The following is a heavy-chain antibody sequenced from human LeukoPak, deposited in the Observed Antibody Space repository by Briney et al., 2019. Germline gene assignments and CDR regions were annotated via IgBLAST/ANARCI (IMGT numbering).Heavy chain of an antibody. CDR2: ISSTSNYI. CDR1: GFTFSSYS. D-gene: IGHD2-2*01. CDR3: ARAYCSSTSCYVNWFDP. J-gene: IGHJ5*02. Sequence: PGGSLRLSCAASGFTFSSYSMNWVRQAPGKGLEWVSSISSTSNYIYYADSVKGRFTISRDNAKNSLYLQMNSLRAEDTAVYYCARAYCSSTSCYVNWFDPWGQGTLVTVSS. V-gene: IGHV3-21*01.